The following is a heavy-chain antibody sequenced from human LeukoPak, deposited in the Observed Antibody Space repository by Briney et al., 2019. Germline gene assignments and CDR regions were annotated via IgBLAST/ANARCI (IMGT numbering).Heavy chain of an antibody. CDR2: ISYDGSNK. V-gene: IGHV3-30*03. Sequence: GGSLRLSCAASGFTFSSYGMHWVRQAPGKGLEWVAVISYDGSNKYYADSVKGRFTISRDNSKNTLYLQMNSLRAEDTAVYYCAREGTLRGLDYWGQGTLVTVSS. CDR1: GFTFSSYG. D-gene: IGHD4-23*01. CDR3: AREGTLRGLDY. J-gene: IGHJ4*02.